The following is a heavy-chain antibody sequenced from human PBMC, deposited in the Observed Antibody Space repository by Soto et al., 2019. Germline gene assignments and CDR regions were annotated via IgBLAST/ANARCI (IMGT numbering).Heavy chain of an antibody. J-gene: IGHJ4*02. CDR1: GFAFRSYA. CDR3: XKENSLYCSSSSCYLDY. Sequence: PGGSLRLSCAASGFAFRSYAMSWVRQAPGKGLEWVSAISGGGHKTFYADSVKGRFTISRDNSENTLYLQMSSLRAEDTAAYFCXKENSLYCSSSSCYLDYWGPGTLGTVSS. CDR2: ISGGGHKT. D-gene: IGHD2-2*01. V-gene: IGHV3-23*01.